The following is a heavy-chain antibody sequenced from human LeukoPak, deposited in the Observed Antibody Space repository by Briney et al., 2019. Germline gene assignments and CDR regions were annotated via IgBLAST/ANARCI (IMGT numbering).Heavy chain of an antibody. CDR2: MNPKSGDA. V-gene: IGHV1-8*03. J-gene: IGHJ5*02. D-gene: IGHD2-21*01. CDR3: ARGPFGNCGGGPCHFRAIDNWYDP. CDR1: GYTFTTYD. Sequence: VASVKVSCKASGYTFTTYDINWVRQAAGQGFEWMGWMNPKSGDAGYADKFQGRVAITRDTSINTAYLELSALTSDDTAVYYCARGPFGNCGGGPCHFRAIDNWYDPWGQGTLVTVSS.